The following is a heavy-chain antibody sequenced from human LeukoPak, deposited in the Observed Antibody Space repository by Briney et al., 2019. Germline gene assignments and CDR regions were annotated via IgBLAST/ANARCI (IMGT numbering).Heavy chain of an antibody. CDR3: ASAYSGSLDAFDI. Sequence: GASVKVSCKASGYTFTSYDINWVRQATGQGLEWMGWMNPNSGNTGYAQKFQGRVTMTRNTSISTAYMELSSLRSEDTAVYYCASAYSGSLDAFDICGQGTMVTVSS. CDR2: MNPNSGNT. CDR1: GYTFTSYD. V-gene: IGHV1-8*02. J-gene: IGHJ3*02. D-gene: IGHD1-26*01.